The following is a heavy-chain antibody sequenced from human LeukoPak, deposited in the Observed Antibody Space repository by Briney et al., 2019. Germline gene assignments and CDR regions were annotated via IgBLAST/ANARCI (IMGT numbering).Heavy chain of an antibody. D-gene: IGHD1-26*01. CDR3: ARDPYNGSYGDDYYYYMDV. CDR1: GFTFSSYA. Sequence: GGSLRLSCAASGFTFSSYAMSWVRQAPGKGLEWVSAISGSGGSTYYADSVKDRFTISRDNSKNTLYLQMNSLRAEDTAVYYCARDPYNGSYGDDYYYYMDVWGKGTTVTISS. CDR2: ISGSGGST. V-gene: IGHV3-23*01. J-gene: IGHJ6*03.